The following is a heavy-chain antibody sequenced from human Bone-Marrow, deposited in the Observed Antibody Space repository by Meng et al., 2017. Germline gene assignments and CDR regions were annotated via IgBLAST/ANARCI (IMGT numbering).Heavy chain of an antibody. CDR3: AKPLTMTGYFFPGPYYYGMDV. D-gene: IGHD3-9*01. CDR1: GFTFDDYA. V-gene: IGHV3-43D*03. J-gene: IGHJ6*02. Sequence: GGSLRLSCAASGFTFDDYAMHWVRQAPGKGLEWVSLISWDGGSTYYADSVKGRFTISRDNSKNTLYMQMNSMRAEDTAVYYCAKPLTMTGYFFPGPYYYGMDVWGQGTTVTVSS. CDR2: ISWDGGST.